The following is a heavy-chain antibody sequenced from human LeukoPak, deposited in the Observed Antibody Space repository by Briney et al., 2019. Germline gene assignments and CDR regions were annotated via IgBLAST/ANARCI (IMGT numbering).Heavy chain of an antibody. J-gene: IGHJ1*01. CDR3: ARRPVAAEYFQH. D-gene: IGHD6-25*01. Sequence: GGSLRLSCAASGFTFSSYAMSWVRQAPGKGLEWVSAISGSGGSTYYADSVKGRFTISRDLSTNTLYLQMNSLTTEDTAMYFCARRPVAAEYFQHWGQGTLVTVSS. CDR1: GFTFSSYA. CDR2: ISGSGGST. V-gene: IGHV3-23*01.